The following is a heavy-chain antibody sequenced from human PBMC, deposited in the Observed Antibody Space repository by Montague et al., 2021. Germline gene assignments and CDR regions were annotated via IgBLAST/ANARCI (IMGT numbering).Heavy chain of an antibody. D-gene: IGHD2-2*01. CDR2: IYYTGST. V-gene: IGHV4-31*03. Sequence: TLSLTCTVSGGSINSGGYYWSWIRQLPGEGLEEIGSIYYTGSTYSNPSLKGRVTISVDTSKSQFSLNLASVTAADTAVYYCARQRVIVVTPAAFFDYWGQGTLVTVSS. CDR1: GGSINSGGYY. CDR3: ARQRVIVVTPAAFFDY. J-gene: IGHJ4*02.